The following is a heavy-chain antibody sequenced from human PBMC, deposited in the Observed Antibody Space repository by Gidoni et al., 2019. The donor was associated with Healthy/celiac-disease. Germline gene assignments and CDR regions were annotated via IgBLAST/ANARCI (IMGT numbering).Heavy chain of an antibody. D-gene: IGHD5-18*01. Sequence: QVQLVESGGGVVQPGRSLRLSCAASGFTFSSNGMHWVRQAPGKGLEWVAVISYDGSNKYYADSVKGRFTISRDNSKNTLYLQMNSLRAEDTAVYYCAKPWGGYSYGYYFDYWGQGTLVTVSS. J-gene: IGHJ4*02. V-gene: IGHV3-30*18. CDR1: GFTFSSNG. CDR3: AKPWGGYSYGYYFDY. CDR2: ISYDGSNK.